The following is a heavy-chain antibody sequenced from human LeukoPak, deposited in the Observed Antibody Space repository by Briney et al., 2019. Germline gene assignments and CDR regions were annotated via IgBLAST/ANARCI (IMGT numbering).Heavy chain of an antibody. V-gene: IGHV4-59*01. Sequence: PSETLSLTCTVSGGSISSYYWSWIRQPPGKGLEWIGFIYYSGSTNYNPSLESRVTISVDTSKNQFSLKLSSVTAADTAVYYCARGYSSSFYYMDVWGKGTTVTISS. CDR1: GGSISSYY. CDR3: ARGYSSSFYYMDV. J-gene: IGHJ6*03. CDR2: IYYSGST. D-gene: IGHD6-13*01.